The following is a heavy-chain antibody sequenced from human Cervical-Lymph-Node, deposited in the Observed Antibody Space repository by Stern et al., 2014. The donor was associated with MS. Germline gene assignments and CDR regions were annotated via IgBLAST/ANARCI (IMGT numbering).Heavy chain of an antibody. CDR2: ISTDTGGA. Sequence: QVQLMQSGAEVKKPGASVKVSCKASGYSFTAYFIHWVRQAPGQGLEWMGGISTDTGGANYAQRFQGRVTMTRDTSISTTYMELSRLRSDDTAVYYCARDRGSHSDYWGQGTLVTVSS. CDR3: ARDRGSHSDY. V-gene: IGHV1-2*02. D-gene: IGHD1-26*01. CDR1: GYSFTAYF. J-gene: IGHJ4*02.